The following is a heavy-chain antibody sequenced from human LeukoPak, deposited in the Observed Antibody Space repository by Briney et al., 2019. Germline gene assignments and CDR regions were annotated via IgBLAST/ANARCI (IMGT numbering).Heavy chain of an antibody. CDR3: TTSLAGAVTAVYPFDN. D-gene: IGHD2-21*02. CDR2: ISSSGTYI. Sequence: PGGSLRLSCAASGFTIGGFAMTWVRQAPGKGLEWVSSISSSGTYIYYADSVKGRFTISRDTAKNSLYLQMNSLRAEDTAVYYCTTSLAGAVTAVYPFDNWGQGTLVTVSS. J-gene: IGHJ4*02. CDR1: GFTIGGFA. V-gene: IGHV3-21*03.